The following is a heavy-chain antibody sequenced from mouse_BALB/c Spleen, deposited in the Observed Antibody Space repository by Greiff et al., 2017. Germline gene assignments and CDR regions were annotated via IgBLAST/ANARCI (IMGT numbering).Heavy chain of an antibody. J-gene: IGHJ1*01. CDR1: GYSITSDYA. Sequence: ESGPGLVKPSQSLSLTCTVTGYSITSDYAWNWIRQFPGNKLEWMGYISYSGSTSYNPSLKSRISITRDTSKNQFFLQLNSVTTEDTATYYCARRDYGPRYGYFDVWGAGTTVTVSA. CDR2: ISYSGST. D-gene: IGHD1-2*01. CDR3: ARRDYGPRYGYFDV. V-gene: IGHV3-2*02.